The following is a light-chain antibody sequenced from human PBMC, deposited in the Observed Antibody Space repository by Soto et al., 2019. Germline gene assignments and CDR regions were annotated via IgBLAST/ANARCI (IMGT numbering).Light chain of an antibody. Sequence: SVLTQPRSVSGSPGQSVTISCTGTSSDVGGYNYVSWYQQHPGKAPKLMIYDVSKRPSGVPDRFSGSKSGNTASLTISGLQAEDEADYYCCSYAGSYTSLYVFGTGTKVTVL. CDR3: CSYAGSYTSLYV. CDR2: DVS. CDR1: SSDVGGYNY. J-gene: IGLJ1*01. V-gene: IGLV2-11*01.